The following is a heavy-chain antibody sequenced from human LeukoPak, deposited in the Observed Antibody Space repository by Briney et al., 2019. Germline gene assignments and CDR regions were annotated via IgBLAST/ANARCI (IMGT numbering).Heavy chain of an antibody. CDR3: AKVTETYGGYYYGMDV. V-gene: IGHV3-23*01. Sequence: PGGSPRHSCVPSVITFTVYAMSSVRQAPGKGLEWVSAISASGGRIHHADSVRGRFTTSRDNSKNSLYLQMNSLRDEDTVGYYCAKVTETYGGYYYGMDVWGQGTTVTVSS. CDR1: VITFTVYA. J-gene: IGHJ6*02. D-gene: IGHD2-21*01. CDR2: ISASGGRI.